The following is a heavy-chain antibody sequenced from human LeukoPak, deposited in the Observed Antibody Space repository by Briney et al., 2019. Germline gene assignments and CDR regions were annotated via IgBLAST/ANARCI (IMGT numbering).Heavy chain of an antibody. CDR2: INHSGST. J-gene: IGHJ4*02. D-gene: IGHD3-22*01. V-gene: IGHV4-34*01. Sequence: GSLRLSCAASGFTFSSYAMSWVRQPPGKGLEWIGEINHSGSTNYNPSLKSRVTISVDTSKNQFSLKLSSVTAADTAVYYCARGRYYYDSSGYLLFDYWGQGTLVTVSS. CDR1: GFTFSSYA. CDR3: ARGRYYYDSSGYLLFDY.